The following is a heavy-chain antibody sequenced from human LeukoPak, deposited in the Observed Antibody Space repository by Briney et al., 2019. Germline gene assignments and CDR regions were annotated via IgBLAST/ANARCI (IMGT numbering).Heavy chain of an antibody. V-gene: IGHV3-21*01. Sequence: GGSLRLSCAASGFTFSSYSMNWVRQAPGKGLEWVSSISSSSSYIYYADSVKGRFTISRDNAKNSLYLQMNSLRAEETAVYYCARDSSGYVLYDAFDIWGQGTMVTVSS. CDR3: ARDSSGYVLYDAFDI. CDR2: ISSSSSYI. CDR1: GFTFSSYS. J-gene: IGHJ3*02. D-gene: IGHD3-22*01.